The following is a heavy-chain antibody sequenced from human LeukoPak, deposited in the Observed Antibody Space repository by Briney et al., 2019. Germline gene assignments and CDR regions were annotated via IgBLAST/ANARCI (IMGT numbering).Heavy chain of an antibody. Sequence: GSLRLSCAASGFTFSSYAMSWVRQAPGKGLEWVSAISGSGGSTYYADSVKGRFTISRDNSKNTLYLQMNSLRAEDTAVYYCASYCSSTSCYKGDYWGQGTLVTVSS. CDR1: GFTFSSYA. CDR2: ISGSGGST. J-gene: IGHJ4*02. V-gene: IGHV3-23*01. D-gene: IGHD2-2*02. CDR3: ASYCSSTSCYKGDY.